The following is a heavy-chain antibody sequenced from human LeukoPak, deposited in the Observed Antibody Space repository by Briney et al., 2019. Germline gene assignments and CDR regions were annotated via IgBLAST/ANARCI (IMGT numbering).Heavy chain of an antibody. D-gene: IGHD5-12*01. CDR2: ISAYNGNT. Sequence: ASVKVSCKASGYTFTSYAMNWVRQAPGQGLEWMGWISAYNGNTNYAQKLQGRVTMTTDTSTSTAYMELRSLRSDDTAVYYCAREYGYSGYDRLDYWGQGTLVTVSS. CDR1: GYTFTSYA. V-gene: IGHV1-18*01. CDR3: AREYGYSGYDRLDY. J-gene: IGHJ4*02.